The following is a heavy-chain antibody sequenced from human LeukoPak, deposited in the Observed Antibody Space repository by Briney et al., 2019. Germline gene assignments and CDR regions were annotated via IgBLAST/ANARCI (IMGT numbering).Heavy chain of an antibody. CDR3: ARFGAGSSGWYKYYFDY. V-gene: IGHV1-18*01. Sequence: ASVKVSCKASGGTFSSYAISWVRQAPGQGLEWMGWISAYNGNTNYAQKLQGRVTMTTDTSTSTAYMELRSLRSDDTAVYYCARFGAGSSGWYKYYFDYWGQGTLVTVSS. J-gene: IGHJ4*02. CDR1: GGTFSSYA. D-gene: IGHD6-19*01. CDR2: ISAYNGNT.